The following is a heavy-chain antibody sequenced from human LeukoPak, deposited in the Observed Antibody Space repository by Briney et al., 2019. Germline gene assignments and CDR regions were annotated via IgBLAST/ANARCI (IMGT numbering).Heavy chain of an antibody. CDR1: GYTFTGYY. V-gene: IGHV1-2*02. CDR2: INPNSGGT. J-gene: IGHJ5*02. CDR3: ARDFVVAPAAIFSGRFDP. Sequence: GASVKVSCKASGYTFTGYYMHWVRQAPGQGLEWMGWINPNSGGTNYAQKFQGRVTMTRDTSISTAYMELSRLRSDDTAVYYCARDFVVAPAAIFSGRFDPWGQGTLVTVSS. D-gene: IGHD2-2*02.